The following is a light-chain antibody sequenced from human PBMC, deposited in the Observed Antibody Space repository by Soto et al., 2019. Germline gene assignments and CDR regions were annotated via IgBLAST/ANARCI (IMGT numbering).Light chain of an antibody. V-gene: IGLV2-11*01. CDR1: SSDVGGYNF. Sequence: QSVLTQPRSVSGSPGRSVTISCTGTSSDVGGYNFVSWYQQHPGKAPKLMLYGVSRRPSGVPDRFSGSKSGNTASLTISGLQAEDEADYYCNSYTSRSTYVFGTGTKVTVL. CDR3: NSYTSRSTYV. J-gene: IGLJ1*01. CDR2: GVS.